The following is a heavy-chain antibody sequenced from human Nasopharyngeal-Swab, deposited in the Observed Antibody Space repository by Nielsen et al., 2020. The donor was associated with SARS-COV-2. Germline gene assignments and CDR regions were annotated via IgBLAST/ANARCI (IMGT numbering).Heavy chain of an antibody. Sequence: ASVKVSCKVSGYTLTELSMHWVRQAPGKGLEWMGGFDPEDGETIYAQKFQGRVTMTRDTSISTAYMELSRLRSDDTAVYYCARDCLGGASSSSYGMDVWGQGTTVTVSS. D-gene: IGHD6-6*01. CDR3: ARDCLGGASSSSYGMDV. CDR1: GYTLTELS. J-gene: IGHJ6*02. V-gene: IGHV1-24*01. CDR2: FDPEDGET.